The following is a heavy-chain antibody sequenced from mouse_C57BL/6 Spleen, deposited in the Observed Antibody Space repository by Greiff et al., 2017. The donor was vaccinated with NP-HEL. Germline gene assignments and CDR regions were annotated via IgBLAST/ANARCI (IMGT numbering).Heavy chain of an antibody. J-gene: IGHJ4*01. CDR2: ILPGSGST. D-gene: IGHD3-1*01. CDR3: ARSTGYAMDD. V-gene: IGHV1-9*01. Sequence: VQLQQSGAELMKPGASVKLSCTATGYTFTGYWIEWVKQRPGHGLEWIGEILPGSGSTNYAEKFKGKATFTADTSSNTTYMQLSSLTTEDSASYYCARSTGYAMDDWGKGTSVTVSS. CDR1: GYTFTGYW.